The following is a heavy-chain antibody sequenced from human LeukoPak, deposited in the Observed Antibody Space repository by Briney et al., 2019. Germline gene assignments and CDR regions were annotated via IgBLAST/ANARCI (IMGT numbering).Heavy chain of an antibody. J-gene: IGHJ6*02. CDR2: ISGRGGSGDYT. CDR3: ARDRPNYDFWSGYPYYYGMDV. V-gene: IGHV3-23*01. D-gene: IGHD3-3*01. CDR1: GFTFSSYA. Sequence: GGSLRLSCAASGFTFSSYAMSWVRQAPGKGLEWVSAISGRGGSGDYTYYADSVKGRFTVSRDSSKNTLYLQMNSLRAEDTAVYYCARDRPNYDFWSGYPYYYGMDVWGQGTTVTVSS.